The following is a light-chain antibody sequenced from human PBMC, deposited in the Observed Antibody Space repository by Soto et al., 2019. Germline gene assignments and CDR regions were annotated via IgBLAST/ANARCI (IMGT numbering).Light chain of an antibody. CDR1: QSVSNY. CDR3: QQYGGSPQT. J-gene: IGKJ1*01. V-gene: IGKV3-20*01. CDR2: GAS. Sequence: EIVLTQSPGTLSLSPGEGATLSCRASQSVSNYLAWYQQKPGQAPRLLIYGASRRATVIPDRFSGSGSGTDYTLTISRLEPEDFAVYYCQQYGGSPQTFGQGTNVEIK.